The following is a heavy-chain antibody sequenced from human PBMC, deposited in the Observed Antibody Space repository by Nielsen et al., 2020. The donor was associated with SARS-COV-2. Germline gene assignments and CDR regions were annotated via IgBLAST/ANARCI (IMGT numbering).Heavy chain of an antibody. V-gene: IGHV3-23*01. D-gene: IGHD4-11*01. J-gene: IGHJ4*02. CDR2: ITASGDYT. CDR1: GFTFTSYA. CDR3: ARDAAYSRFDY. Sequence: GGSLRLSCAASGFTFTSYAMAWVRQAPGKGLEWVSTITASGDYTYYADSVKGRFTISRDISQNTLYLQMNSLRAEDTAVYYCARDAAYSRFDYWGQGTLVTVSS.